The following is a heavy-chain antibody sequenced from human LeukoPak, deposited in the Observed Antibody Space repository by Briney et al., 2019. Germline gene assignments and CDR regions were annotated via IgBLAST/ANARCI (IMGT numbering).Heavy chain of an antibody. J-gene: IGHJ4*02. Sequence: SETLSLTCTVSGGSISSYYWSWIRQPPGKGLEWSGFVYYSGRTSYNPSLESRVTISVDTSKSQFSLRLSSVTAADTAMYYCARESSWGNFDYWGQGTLVTVSS. D-gene: IGHD7-27*01. CDR2: VYYSGRT. CDR1: GGSISSYY. V-gene: IGHV4-59*01. CDR3: ARESSWGNFDY.